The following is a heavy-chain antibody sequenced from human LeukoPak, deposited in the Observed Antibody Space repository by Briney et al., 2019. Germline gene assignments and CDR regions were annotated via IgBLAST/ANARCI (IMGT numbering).Heavy chain of an antibody. CDR2: IRYDGSNK. CDR3: AKDERYYFDY. Sequence: GGSLRLSCAASGFTFSSYGMHWVRQAPGMGREWVAFIRYDGSNKYYADSVKGRFTISRDNSKNTLYLQMNSLRAEDTAVYYCAKDERYYFDYWGQGTLVTVSS. V-gene: IGHV3-30*02. J-gene: IGHJ4*02. CDR1: GFTFSSYG.